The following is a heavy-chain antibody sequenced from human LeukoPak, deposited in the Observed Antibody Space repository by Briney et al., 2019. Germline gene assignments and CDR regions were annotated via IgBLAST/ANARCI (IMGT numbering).Heavy chain of an antibody. V-gene: IGHV4-39*07. CDR3: ARVRGAGSSWYAIPYFDY. Sequence: SETLSLTCTVSGGSICSSSYYWGWIRQPPGKGLEWIGSIYYSGSTYYNPSLKTRVTISVDTCKNQFSLKLSSVTAADTAVYYCARVRGAGSSWYAIPYFDYWGQGTLVTVSS. J-gene: IGHJ4*02. CDR2: IYYSGST. D-gene: IGHD6-13*01. CDR1: GGSICSSSYY.